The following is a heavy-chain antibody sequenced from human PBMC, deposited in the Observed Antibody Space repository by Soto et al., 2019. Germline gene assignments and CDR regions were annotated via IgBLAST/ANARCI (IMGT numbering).Heavy chain of an antibody. Sequence: EVQLVESGGGLVKPGGSLRLSCAASGFTFSSYSMNWVRQAPGKGLEWVSSISSSSSYIYYADSVKGRFTISRDNAKNALYLQMNSLRAEDTAVYDCARGLPDNDAFDIWGQGTMGTVSS. V-gene: IGHV3-21*01. J-gene: IGHJ3*02. CDR1: GFTFSSYS. D-gene: IGHD4-17*01. CDR3: ARGLPDNDAFDI. CDR2: ISSSSSYI.